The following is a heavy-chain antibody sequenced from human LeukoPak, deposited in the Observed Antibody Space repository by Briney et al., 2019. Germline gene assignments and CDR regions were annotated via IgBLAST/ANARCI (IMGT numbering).Heavy chain of an antibody. Sequence: GGSLRLSCAASGFTFSSFAMHWVSHSPGEGLEWVAVIWYDGSNKLYADSVKGRFTISRDNSGNTLYLQMKNLSTRHTAVYYCARDRYSSMWSVFEYWGQGALVTVSS. CDR1: GFTFSSFA. D-gene: IGHD6-13*01. CDR2: IWYDGSNK. CDR3: ARDRYSSMWSVFEY. J-gene: IGHJ4*02. V-gene: IGHV3-33*01.